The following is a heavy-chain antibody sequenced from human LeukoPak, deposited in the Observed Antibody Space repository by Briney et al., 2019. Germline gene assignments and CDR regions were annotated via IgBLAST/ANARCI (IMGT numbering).Heavy chain of an antibody. CDR3: ARDVSSSWYMGNWFDP. CDR2: IYTSGGT. CDR1: GGSISSYY. Sequence: SETLSLTCTVSGGSISSYYWSWIRQPAGKGLEWIGRIYTSGGTNYNPSLKSRVTMSVDTSKNQFSLKLSSVTAADTAVYYCARDVSSSWYMGNWFDPWGQGTLVTVSS. D-gene: IGHD6-13*01. J-gene: IGHJ5*02. V-gene: IGHV4-4*07.